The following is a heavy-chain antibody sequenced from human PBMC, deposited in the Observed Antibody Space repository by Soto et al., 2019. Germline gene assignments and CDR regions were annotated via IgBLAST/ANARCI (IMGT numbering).Heavy chain of an antibody. Sequence: QVELVESGGGVVQSGGSLRLSCAAPGFSFSVYALHWIRQAPGEGLEWVAVISPNGNNQYYADSVKGRVTISRDTSKSTRSLQMTSLRPEDTAVYYCASGAAFYYDTSRYWGQGTLVTVSS. CDR1: GFSFSVYA. CDR2: ISPNGNNQ. D-gene: IGHD3-22*01. J-gene: IGHJ4*02. V-gene: IGHV3-30-3*01. CDR3: ASGAAFYYDTSRY.